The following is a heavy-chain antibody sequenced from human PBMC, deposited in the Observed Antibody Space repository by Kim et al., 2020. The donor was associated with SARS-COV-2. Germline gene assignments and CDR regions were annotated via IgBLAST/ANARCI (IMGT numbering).Heavy chain of an antibody. D-gene: IGHD3-10*01. V-gene: IGHV3-66*01. CDR2: IYGGGTI. CDR1: GITPTNNH. CDR3: ARDIISDGFAFFDL. J-gene: IGHJ2*01. Sequence: GGSLRLSCAASGITPTNNHMNWVRQAPGKGLEWVSVIYGGGTIDYADSVKDRFTISRDTSKNMVNLEMNSLRAEETAVYYCARDIISDGFAFFDLWGR.